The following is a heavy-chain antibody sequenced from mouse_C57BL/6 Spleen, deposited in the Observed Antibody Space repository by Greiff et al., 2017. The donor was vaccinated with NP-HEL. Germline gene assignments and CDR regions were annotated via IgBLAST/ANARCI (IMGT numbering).Heavy chain of an antibody. CDR1: GFTFSDYG. Sequence: EVKLLESGGGLVKPGGSLKLSCAASGFTFSDYGMHWVRQAPEKGLEWVAYISSGSSTIYYADTVQGRFTISSDNAKNTLFLQMTSLRSEDTAMYYCARDYYGSSFAYWGQGTLVTVSA. J-gene: IGHJ3*01. CDR2: ISSGSSTI. D-gene: IGHD1-1*01. V-gene: IGHV5-17*01. CDR3: ARDYYGSSFAY.